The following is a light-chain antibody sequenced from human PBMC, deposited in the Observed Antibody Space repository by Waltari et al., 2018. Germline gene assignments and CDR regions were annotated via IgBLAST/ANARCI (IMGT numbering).Light chain of an antibody. V-gene: IGKV1-5*03. Sequence: DIQLTQSPSTLSASVGDRVIITCRASQSVFSNILAWYQQKPGRAPKVLVFKASNLASGVPPRFSGSGAGRELTLTINSLQPDDFATYYCQQSATYPWTFGPGTSVEV. CDR1: QSVFSNI. CDR2: KAS. J-gene: IGKJ1*01. CDR3: QQSATYPWT.